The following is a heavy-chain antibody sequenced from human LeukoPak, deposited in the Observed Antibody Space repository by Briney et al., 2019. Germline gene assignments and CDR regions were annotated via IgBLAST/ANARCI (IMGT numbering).Heavy chain of an antibody. Sequence: SVKVSCKASGYTFTSYDINWVRQAPGQGLEWMGGIIPIFGTANYAQKFQGRVTITTDESTSTAYMELSSLRSEDTAVYYCANQLRFLEWLPGDWGQGTLVTVSS. CDR2: IIPIFGTA. J-gene: IGHJ4*02. D-gene: IGHD3-3*01. CDR3: ANQLRFLEWLPGD. V-gene: IGHV1-69*05. CDR1: GYTFTSYD.